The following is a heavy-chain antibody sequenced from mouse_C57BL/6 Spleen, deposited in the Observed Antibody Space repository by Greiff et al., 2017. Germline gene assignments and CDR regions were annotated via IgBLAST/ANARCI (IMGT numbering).Heavy chain of an antibody. D-gene: IGHD1-1*01. CDR1: GYTFTDYE. V-gene: IGHV1-15*01. CDR2: IDPETGGT. CDR3: TRSIYYYGSSYGG. J-gene: IGHJ2*01. Sequence: LMRPGASVTLSCKASGYTFTDYEMHWVKQTPVHGLEWIGAIDPETGGTAYNQKFKGKAILTADKSSSTAYMELRSLTSEDSAVYYCTRSIYYYGSSYGGWGQGTTLTVSS.